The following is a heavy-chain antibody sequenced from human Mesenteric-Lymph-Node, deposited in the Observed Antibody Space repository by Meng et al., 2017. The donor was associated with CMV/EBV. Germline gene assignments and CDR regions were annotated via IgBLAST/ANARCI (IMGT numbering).Heavy chain of an antibody. Sequence: ASVKVSCKASGYTFSGYYMHWVRQAPGQGLEWMGWINPNSGGTNYAQKFQGRVTMTRDTSINTAYMELSRLRSDDTAVYYCTRDVDFVNYDFWSGLGYFQHWGQGTLVTVSS. CDR3: TRDVDFVNYDFWSGLGYFQH. CDR1: GYTFSGYY. V-gene: IGHV1-2*02. J-gene: IGHJ1*01. CDR2: INPNSGGT. D-gene: IGHD3-3*01.